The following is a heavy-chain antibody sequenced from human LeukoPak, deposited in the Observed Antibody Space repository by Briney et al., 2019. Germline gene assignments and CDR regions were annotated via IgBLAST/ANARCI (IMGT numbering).Heavy chain of an antibody. J-gene: IGHJ4*02. CDR1: GFTFSSYG. D-gene: IGHD1-26*01. CDR3: AKDRQWDSGPIDY. V-gene: IGHV3-23*01. CDR2: ISGSGGST. Sequence: GGSLRLSCAASGFTFSSYGMSWVRQAPGKGLEWVSAISGSGGSTYYADSVKGRFTISRDNSKNTLYLQMNSLRAEATAVYYCAKDRQWDSGPIDYWGQGTLVTVSS.